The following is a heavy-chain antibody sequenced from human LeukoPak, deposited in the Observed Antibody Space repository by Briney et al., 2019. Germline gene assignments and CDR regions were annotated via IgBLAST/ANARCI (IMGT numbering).Heavy chain of an antibody. CDR2: IRSKAYGGTT. Sequence: PGRSLRLSCTASGFTFGDYAMSSVRQAPGKGLEWVGFIRSKAYGGTTEYAASVKGRFTISRDDSKSIAYLPMNSLKTEDTAVYYCTRVGDIVVVPAALWFDYWGQGTLVTVSS. CDR3: TRVGDIVVVPAALWFDY. D-gene: IGHD2-2*01. CDR1: GFTFGDYA. J-gene: IGHJ4*02. V-gene: IGHV3-49*04.